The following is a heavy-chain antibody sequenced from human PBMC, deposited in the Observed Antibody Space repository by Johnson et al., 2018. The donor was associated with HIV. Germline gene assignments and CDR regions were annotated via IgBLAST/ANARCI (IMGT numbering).Heavy chain of an antibody. V-gene: IGHV3-33*03. J-gene: IGHJ3*02. CDR2: LWNARRNQ. CDR1: GYTFSSYG. Sequence: QVELVESGGGVVQHRKPLKLSCTAPGYTFSSYGMHCARPTPGTGLEWVPVLWNARRNQHYADYVMGRFTISRDKSKDTPYLQMNSLRAEDTAVYYCAKDLFNEREDDAFDIWGQGTMVAVSS. CDR3: AKDLFNEREDDAFDI. D-gene: IGHD1-1*01.